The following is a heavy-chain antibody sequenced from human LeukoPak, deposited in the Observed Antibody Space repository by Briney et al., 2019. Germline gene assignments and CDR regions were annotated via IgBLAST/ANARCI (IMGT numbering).Heavy chain of an antibody. Sequence: GSLRLSCAASGFTFSSYAMSWVRQAPGKGLEWVSAISGSGGSTYYADSVKGRFTISRDNSKNTLYLQMNSLRAEDTAVYYCAKDPGYSYGPHYYFDYWGRGTLVTVSS. CDR2: ISGSGGST. D-gene: IGHD5-18*01. CDR1: GFTFSSYA. CDR3: AKDPGYSYGPHYYFDY. J-gene: IGHJ4*02. V-gene: IGHV3-23*01.